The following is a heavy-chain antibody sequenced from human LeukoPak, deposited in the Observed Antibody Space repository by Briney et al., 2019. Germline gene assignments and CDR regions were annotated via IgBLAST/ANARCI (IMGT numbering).Heavy chain of an antibody. D-gene: IGHD2-2*01. J-gene: IGHJ3*01. CDR3: APGGDYCSSSSCPS. Sequence: GGSLRLSCAASGFIFSDHYIDWVRQAPGKGLEWVGRSRNKANSYTTEYAASVKGRFTISRDDSKNSLYLQMNSLKTEDTAVYYCAPGGDYCSSSSCPSWGQGTIVTVSS. CDR1: GFIFSDHY. CDR2: SRNKANSYTT. V-gene: IGHV3-72*01.